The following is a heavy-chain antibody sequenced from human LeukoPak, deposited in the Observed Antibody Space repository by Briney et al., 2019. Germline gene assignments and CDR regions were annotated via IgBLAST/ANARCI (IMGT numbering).Heavy chain of an antibody. D-gene: IGHD3-10*02. Sequence: GGSLRLSCAASGFTFSNYGLSWVRQAPGKGLEWVSGITGSGGSTYYADSVKGRFTISRDNSKNTLYLQMNSLRAEDTAVYYCAELGITMIGGVWGKGTTVTISS. J-gene: IGHJ6*04. CDR1: GFTFSNYG. CDR3: AELGITMIGGV. CDR2: ITGSGGST. V-gene: IGHV3-23*01.